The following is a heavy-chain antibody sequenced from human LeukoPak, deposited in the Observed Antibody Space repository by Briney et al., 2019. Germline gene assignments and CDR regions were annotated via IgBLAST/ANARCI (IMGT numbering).Heavy chain of an antibody. D-gene: IGHD6-13*01. V-gene: IGHV3-23*01. CDR2: ITGGGSTT. CDR3: ARESPVAATGRSWFDS. CDR1: GFTFSSYA. Sequence: GVSLRLSCAASGFTFSSYAMSWVRQAPGKGLEWASTITGGGSTTYYADSVKGRFTISRDNSKNTLYLQMNSLRAEDTALYYCARESPVAATGRSWFDSWGQGTLVTVSS. J-gene: IGHJ5*01.